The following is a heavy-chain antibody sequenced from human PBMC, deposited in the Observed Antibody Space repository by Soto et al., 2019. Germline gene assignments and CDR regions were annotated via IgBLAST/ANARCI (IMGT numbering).Heavy chain of an antibody. CDR2: ISYDGSNK. CDR1: GFTFSSYA. J-gene: IGHJ4*02. CDR3: ARGISTGTTSPIDY. V-gene: IGHV3-30-3*01. D-gene: IGHD1-7*01. Sequence: GGALRLSCAASGFTFSSYAMHWVRQAPGKGLEWVAVISYDGSNKYYADSVKGRFTISRDNSKNTLYLQMNSLRAEDTAVYYCARGISTGTTSPIDYWGQGTLVTVSS.